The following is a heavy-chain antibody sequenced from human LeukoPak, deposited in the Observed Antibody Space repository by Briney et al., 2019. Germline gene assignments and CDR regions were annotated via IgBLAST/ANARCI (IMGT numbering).Heavy chain of an antibody. V-gene: IGHV4-59*11. Sequence: SETLSFTCTVSGGSISSHYWSWIRQPPGKGLEWIGYIYYSGSTNYNPSLKSRVTISVDTSKNQFSLKLSSVTAADTAVYYCARDRGTYMDVWGKGTTVTVSS. CDR1: GGSISSHY. D-gene: IGHD3-10*01. CDR2: IYYSGST. J-gene: IGHJ6*03. CDR3: ARDRGTYMDV.